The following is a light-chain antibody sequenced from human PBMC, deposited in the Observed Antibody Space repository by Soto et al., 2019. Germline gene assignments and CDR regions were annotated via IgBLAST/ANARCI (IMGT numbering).Light chain of an antibody. Sequence: DIPMTQSPSSLSASVGDRVTITCRASRGINYYLAWYQQKPGKVPSLLIYAASTLQSGVPSRFSGSGSGTDFTLTISSLQPEDVATYYCQRYNSAPLTFGGGTKVEIK. J-gene: IGKJ4*01. CDR3: QRYNSAPLT. CDR1: RGINYY. CDR2: AAS. V-gene: IGKV1-27*01.